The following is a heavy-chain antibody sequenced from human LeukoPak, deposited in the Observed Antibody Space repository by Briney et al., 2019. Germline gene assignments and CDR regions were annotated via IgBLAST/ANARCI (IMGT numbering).Heavy chain of an antibody. CDR3: ATTGYSPGWYFDL. CDR2: INHSGST. CDR1: GGSFSGYY. D-gene: IGHD1-1*01. Sequence: SETLSLTCAVYGGSFSGYYRSWIRQPPGKGLEWIGEINHSGSTNYNPSLKSRVTISVDTSKNRFSLKLNSVTAADTAVYYCATTGYSPGWYFDLWGRGTLVTVSS. J-gene: IGHJ2*01. V-gene: IGHV4-34*01.